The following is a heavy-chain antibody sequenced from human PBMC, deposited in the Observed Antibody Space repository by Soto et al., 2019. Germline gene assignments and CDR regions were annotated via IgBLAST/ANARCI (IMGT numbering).Heavy chain of an antibody. J-gene: IGHJ5*02. Sequence: SETLSLTCTVSGGSISSGGYYWSWIRQHPGKGLEWIGYIYYSGSTYYNPSLKSRVTISVDTSKNQFSLKLSSVTAADTAVYYCARDSGGDDPGFDPWGQGTLVTVSS. CDR3: ARDSGGDDPGFDP. CDR1: GGSISSGGYY. V-gene: IGHV4-31*03. D-gene: IGHD4-17*01. CDR2: IYYSGST.